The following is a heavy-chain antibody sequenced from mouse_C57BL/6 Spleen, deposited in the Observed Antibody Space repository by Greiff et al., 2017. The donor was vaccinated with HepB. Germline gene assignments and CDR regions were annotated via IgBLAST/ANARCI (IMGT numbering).Heavy chain of an antibody. CDR1: GYTFTSYW. CDR2: IDPSDSYT. J-gene: IGHJ2*01. CDR3: ARGDYASYSFDY. D-gene: IGHD2-4*01. V-gene: IGHV1-69*01. Sequence: QVQLQQPGAELVMPGASVKLSCKASGYTFTSYWMHWVKQRPGQGLEWIGEIDPSDSYTNYNQKFKGKSTLTVDKSSSTAYMQLSSLTSEDSAVYYCARGDYASYSFDYWGQGTTLTVSS.